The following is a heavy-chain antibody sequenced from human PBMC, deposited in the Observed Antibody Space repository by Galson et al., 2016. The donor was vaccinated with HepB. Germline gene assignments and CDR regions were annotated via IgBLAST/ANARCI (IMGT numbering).Heavy chain of an antibody. V-gene: IGHV5-51*01. CDR2: IYPGDSDT. CDR1: GYNFTTTHW. Sequence: QSGAEVKKPGESLKISCKASGYNFTTTHWITWVRQMPGKVLEWMGMIYPGDSDTRSSPPFQGQVIISVDKSISTAYLQWSSLKASDTAMYYCARPLQNSYGLDYWGQGTLVTVSS. D-gene: IGHD5-18*01. CDR3: ARPLQNSYGLDY. J-gene: IGHJ4*02.